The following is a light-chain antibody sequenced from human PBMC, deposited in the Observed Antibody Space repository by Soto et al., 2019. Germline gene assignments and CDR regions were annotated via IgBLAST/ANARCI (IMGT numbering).Light chain of an antibody. Sequence: QAVPTQPSPRSWAPGQSITSSRPGTSSDVGSYNHVSWYQQHPGKAPKLMIYEVSKRPSGVSNRFSGSKSGNTASLTISGLQAADEADYYCSSYVGSSTPDVFGTGTKVTVL. CDR2: EVS. V-gene: IGLV2-23*02. J-gene: IGLJ1*01. CDR1: SSDVGSYNH. CDR3: SSYVGSSTPDV.